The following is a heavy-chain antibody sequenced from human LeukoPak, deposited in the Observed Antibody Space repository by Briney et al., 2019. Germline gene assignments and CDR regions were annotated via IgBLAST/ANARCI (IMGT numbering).Heavy chain of an antibody. CDR3: ARDRDYGGNSIYFDY. J-gene: IGHJ4*02. CDR2: INPRSGST. Sequence: ASVKVSCKTSGYXFINYYIHWLRQAPGHGLEWIGIINPRSGSTTYAQKLQGRVTMTRDTSTSTVYMELSSLRSEDTAVYYCARDRDYGGNSIYFDYWGQGTLVTVSS. V-gene: IGHV1-46*01. CDR1: GYXFINYY. D-gene: IGHD4-23*01.